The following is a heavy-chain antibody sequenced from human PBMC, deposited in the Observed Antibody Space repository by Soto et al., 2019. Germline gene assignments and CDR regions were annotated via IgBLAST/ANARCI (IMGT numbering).Heavy chain of an antibody. V-gene: IGHV3-23*01. D-gene: IGHD6-19*01. J-gene: IGHJ4*02. CDR1: GCNFSSYS. CDR2: ISGSGGST. CDR3: AKARAGYSSGWYPTFGPADY. Sequence: GGSLILCCASSGCNFSSYSMSWVRQDPGKGLEWVSAISGSGGSTYYADSVKGRFTISRDNSKNTLYLQMNSLRAEDTAVYYCAKARAGYSSGWYPTFGPADYWGQGTLVTVSS.